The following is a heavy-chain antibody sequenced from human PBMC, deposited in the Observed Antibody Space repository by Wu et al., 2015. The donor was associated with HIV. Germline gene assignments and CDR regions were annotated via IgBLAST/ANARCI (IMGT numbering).Heavy chain of an antibody. J-gene: IGHJ3*02. CDR2: IIPIFGTA. Sequence: QVQLVQSGAEVKKPGSSVKVSCKASGGTFSSYAISWVRQAPGQGLEWMGRIIPIFGTANYAQKFQGRVTITADESTSTAYMELSSLRSEDTAVYYCARVIRPTCSGGSCYPETWPFDIWGQGDKWSPSLQ. V-gene: IGHV1-69*13. D-gene: IGHD2-15*01. CDR1: GGTFSSYA. CDR3: ARVIRPTCSGGSCYPETWPFDI.